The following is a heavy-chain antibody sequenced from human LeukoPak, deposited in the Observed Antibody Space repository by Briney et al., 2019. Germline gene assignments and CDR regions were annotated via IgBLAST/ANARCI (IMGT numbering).Heavy chain of an antibody. V-gene: IGHV3-74*01. CDR3: ARALVAGVTLNALDI. CDR1: GFTFSTYW. Sequence: GGSLRLSCAASGFTFSTYWMHWVRQAPGKGLVWVARIQYDGSTTSYADSVKGRFTISRDNAKKTLYVQMNSLRAEDTAVYYCARALVAGVTLNALDIWGQGTIVTVSS. D-gene: IGHD2-15*01. J-gene: IGHJ3*02. CDR2: IQYDGSTT.